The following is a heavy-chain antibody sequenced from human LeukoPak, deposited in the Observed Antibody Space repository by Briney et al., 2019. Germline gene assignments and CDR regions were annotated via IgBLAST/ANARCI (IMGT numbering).Heavy chain of an antibody. V-gene: IGHV3-20*04. J-gene: IGHJ6*03. CDR1: GFTFDDYG. D-gene: IGHD5-12*01. CDR3: ARTDSGYETGPNYYYYCMDV. CDR2: INWNGGST. Sequence: GGTLRLSCAASGFTFDDYGMSWVRQAPGKGLEWVSGINWNGGSTGYADSVKGRFTISRDNAKNSLYLQMNSLRAEDTALYYCARTDSGYETGPNYYYYCMDVWGKGTTVTVSS.